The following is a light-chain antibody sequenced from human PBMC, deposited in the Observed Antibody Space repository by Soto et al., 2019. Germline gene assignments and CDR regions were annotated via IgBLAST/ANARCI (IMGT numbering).Light chain of an antibody. CDR2: EVS. V-gene: IGLV2-14*01. J-gene: IGLJ2*01. CDR3: SSYTSSTTPV. Sequence: QSVLTQPASVSGSPGQTITISCTGTSSDVGGYAYVSWYQQYPGKVPKLVISEVSNRPSGVSHRFSGSRSGNTASLTISGLPAEDGAGYHCSSYTSSTTPVFGGGTKLTVL. CDR1: SSDVGGYAY.